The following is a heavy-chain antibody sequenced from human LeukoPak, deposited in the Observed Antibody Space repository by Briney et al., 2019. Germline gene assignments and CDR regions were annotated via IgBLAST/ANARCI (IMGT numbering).Heavy chain of an antibody. CDR3: ARGTYYYDSSGYPHPRYYYYYMDV. D-gene: IGHD3-22*01. CDR2: IIPIFGTA. V-gene: IGHV1-69*06. J-gene: IGHJ6*03. Sequence: GASVKVSCKASGGTFSSYAISWVRQAPGQGLEWMGGIIPIFGTANYAQKFQGRVTITADKSTSTAYMELSSLRSEDTAVYYCARGTYYYDSSGYPHPRYYYYYMDVWGKGTTVTVSS. CDR1: GGTFSSYA.